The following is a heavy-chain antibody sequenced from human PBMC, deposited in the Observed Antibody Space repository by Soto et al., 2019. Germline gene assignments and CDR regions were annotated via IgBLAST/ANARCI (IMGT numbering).Heavy chain of an antibody. CDR1: GYPVTAYY. V-gene: IGHV1-2*02. Sequence: QLHLVQSGAVVKKPGASVTVSCSASGYPVTAYYMHWVRQAPGRGLEWMGGINPATGAAKYTQTFRGRVTMARDTSPSTVFMELSGLTSGDTAVFYWARGGGVGVAGSAAFDMWGQGTLVTVSS. D-gene: IGHD3-3*01. CDR3: ARGGGVGVAGSAAFDM. J-gene: IGHJ3*02. CDR2: INPATGAA.